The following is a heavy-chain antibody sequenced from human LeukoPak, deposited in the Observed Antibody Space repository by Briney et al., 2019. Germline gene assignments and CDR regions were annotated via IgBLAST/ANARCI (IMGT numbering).Heavy chain of an antibody. V-gene: IGHV3-30*01. CDR1: GFTFSSYA. J-gene: IGHJ3*02. Sequence: PGGSLRLSCAASGFTFSSYAMHWVRQAPGNGLEWVAVISYDGSNKYYADSVKGRFTISRDNSKNTLYLQMNSLRAEDTAVYYCARGVIPHDALDIWGQGTMVTVSS. D-gene: IGHD2-2*02. CDR3: ARGVIPHDALDI. CDR2: ISYDGSNK.